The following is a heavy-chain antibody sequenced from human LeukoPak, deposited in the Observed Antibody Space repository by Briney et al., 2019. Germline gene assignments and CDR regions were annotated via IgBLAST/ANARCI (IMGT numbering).Heavy chain of an antibody. D-gene: IGHD3-16*01. CDR3: ARVNVCPRCHFDY. V-gene: IGHV3-74*01. CDR2: ISTDGSSA. J-gene: IGHJ4*02. Sequence: GRSLRLSCAASGFTFSSYWMHWVRQAPGKGLVWVSRISTDGSSAIYADSVKGRFTISRDNAKNTLYLQMNSLRAEDTAVYYCARVNVCPRCHFDYWGQGTLVTVSS. CDR1: GFTFSSYW.